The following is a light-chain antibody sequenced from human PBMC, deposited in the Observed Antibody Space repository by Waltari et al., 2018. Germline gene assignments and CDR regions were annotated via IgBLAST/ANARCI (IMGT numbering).Light chain of an antibody. CDR2: EAS. Sequence: EIVLTQSPATLSLSPGERATLYCRTSQSVRSFLAWYQHKPGQAPRLLIYEASKRATGVPDRFSGSGSGTDFSLTISSLEPEDFAVYYCQQCDNWPPLTFGGGTKVE. CDR1: QSVRSF. V-gene: IGKV3-11*01. J-gene: IGKJ4*01. CDR3: QQCDNWPPLT.